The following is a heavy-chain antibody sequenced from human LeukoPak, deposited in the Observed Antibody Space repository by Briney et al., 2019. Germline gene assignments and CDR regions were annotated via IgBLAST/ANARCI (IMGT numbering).Heavy chain of an antibody. CDR1: GFTFSNYA. Sequence: GRSLRLSCAASGFTFSNYAMNWARQAPGRGLEWVSAIGIRGSTYYGNSVKGRFTISRDNSKNTLYLQMNSLRAEDTAVYYCARESPGDFDYWGQGTLVTVSS. J-gene: IGHJ4*02. CDR3: ARESPGDFDY. V-gene: IGHV3-23*01. CDR2: IGIRGST.